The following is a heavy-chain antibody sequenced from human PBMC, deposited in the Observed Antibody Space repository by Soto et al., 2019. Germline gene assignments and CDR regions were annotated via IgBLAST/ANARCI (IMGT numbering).Heavy chain of an antibody. CDR3: AILYGSGRNYYYYMDV. V-gene: IGHV4-34*01. CDR1: GGSFSGYY. CDR2: INHSGST. D-gene: IGHD3-10*01. Sequence: SETLSLTCAVYGGSFSGYYWSWIRQPPGKGLEWIGEINHSGSTNYNPSLKSRVTISVDTSKNQFSLKLSSVTAADTAVYYCAILYGSGRNYYYYMDVWGKGTTVTVSS. J-gene: IGHJ6*03.